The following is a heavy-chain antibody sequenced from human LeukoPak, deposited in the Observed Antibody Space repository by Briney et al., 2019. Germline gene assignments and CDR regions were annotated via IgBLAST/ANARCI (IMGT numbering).Heavy chain of an antibody. CDR1: GFTFSSYG. CDR2: ISYDGSNK. V-gene: IGHV3-30*18. Sequence: GRSLRLSCAASGFTFSSYGMHWVRQAPGRGLELVALISYDGSNKYYADSVKGRFTISRDDSKNTLYLQMNSLRAEDTAVYYCAKAYLWPGAHDAFDIRGQGTMVTVSS. CDR3: AKAYLWPGAHDAFDI. D-gene: IGHD3-10*01. J-gene: IGHJ3*02.